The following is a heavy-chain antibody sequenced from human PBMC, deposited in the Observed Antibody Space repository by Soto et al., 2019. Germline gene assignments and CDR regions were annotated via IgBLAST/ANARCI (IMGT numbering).Heavy chain of an antibody. V-gene: IGHV4-34*01. J-gene: IGHJ4*02. D-gene: IGHD3-22*01. CDR2: INHSGST. CDR1: GWSFSGYY. Sequence: PSETLSLTCSVYGWSFSGYYWSWIRQPPGKGLEWIGEINHSGSTNYNPSLKSRVTISVDTSKNQFSLKLSSVTAADTAVYYCARWGHYYDSSGYYSRTFDYWGQGTLVTVSS. CDR3: ARWGHYYDSSGYYSRTFDY.